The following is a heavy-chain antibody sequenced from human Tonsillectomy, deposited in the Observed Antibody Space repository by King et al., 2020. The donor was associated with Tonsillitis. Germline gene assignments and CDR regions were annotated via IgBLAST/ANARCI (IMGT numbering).Heavy chain of an antibody. CDR1: GFTFSNAW. CDR3: TTGTRNYYDSSGYLAYGAFDI. J-gene: IGHJ3*02. D-gene: IGHD3-22*01. V-gene: IGHV3-15*01. CDR2: IKSKTDGGTT. Sequence: VQLVESGGGLVKPGGSLRLSCAASGFTFSNAWMSWVRQAPGKGLEWVGRIKSKTDGGTTDYAAPVKGRFTISRDDSKNTLYLQMNSLKTEDTAVYYCTTGTRNYYDSSGYLAYGAFDIWGQGTMVTVSS.